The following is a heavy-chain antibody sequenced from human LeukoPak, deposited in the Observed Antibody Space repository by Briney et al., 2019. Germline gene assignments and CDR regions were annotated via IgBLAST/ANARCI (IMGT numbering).Heavy chain of an antibody. CDR1: GGSFSGYY. Sequence: SETLSLTCAVYGGSFSGYYWSWIRQPPGKGLEWIGEINHSGSTNYNPSLKSRVTISVDTSKNQFSLKLSSVTAADTAVYYCARHFGRGSSWYRWLDPWGQGTLVTVSS. D-gene: IGHD6-13*01. CDR2: INHSGST. CDR3: ARHFGRGSSWYRWLDP. J-gene: IGHJ5*02. V-gene: IGHV4-34*01.